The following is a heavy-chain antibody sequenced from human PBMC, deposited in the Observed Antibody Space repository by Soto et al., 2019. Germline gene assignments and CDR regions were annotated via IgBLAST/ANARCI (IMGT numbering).Heavy chain of an antibody. CDR1: GFTFGNYW. CDR2: INTDGSRT. D-gene: IGHD3-10*01. CDR3: ARVKSGSYDWFDP. Sequence: VQLVESGGGLVQPGGSLRLSCAASGFTFGNYWMHWVRQAPGKGLMWVSRINTDGSRTTYADSVKGRFAISRDNDKNTVYLQMNSLRAEDTAVYYCARVKSGSYDWFDPWGQGTLVTVSS. J-gene: IGHJ5*02. V-gene: IGHV3-74*01.